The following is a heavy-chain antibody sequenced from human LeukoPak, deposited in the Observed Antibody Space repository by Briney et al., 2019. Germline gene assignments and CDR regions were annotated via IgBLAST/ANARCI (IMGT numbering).Heavy chain of an antibody. CDR3: AKVDGITIFEVFDY. V-gene: IGHV3-23*01. J-gene: IGHJ4*02. CDR1: GFTFSSSA. D-gene: IGHD3-3*01. Sequence: GGSLRLSCAASGFTFSSSAMSWVRQAPGKGLEWVSSITGSGVSTYYVDSVKGRFTISRDNSKNTLYLQMISLRADDTAVYFCAKVDGITIFEVFDYWGQGTLVTVSS. CDR2: ITGSGVST.